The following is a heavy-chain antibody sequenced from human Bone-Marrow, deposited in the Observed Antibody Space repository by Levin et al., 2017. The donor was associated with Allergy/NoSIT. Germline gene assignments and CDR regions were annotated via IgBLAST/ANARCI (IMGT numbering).Heavy chain of an antibody. CDR2: IFGSGSA. D-gene: IGHD5-24*01. Sequence: SSETLSLICIVSGDSITSHKWSWIRQPLAPGTRMEWIGYIFGSGSANYNPSLKSRVTMSLDTSKNQFSLELTSVTAADTAIYFCSRLLGRDGVSGAFDIWGQGTVVSVSS. J-gene: IGHJ3*02. CDR1: GDSITSHK. CDR3: SRLLGRDGVSGAFDI. V-gene: IGHV4-59*11.